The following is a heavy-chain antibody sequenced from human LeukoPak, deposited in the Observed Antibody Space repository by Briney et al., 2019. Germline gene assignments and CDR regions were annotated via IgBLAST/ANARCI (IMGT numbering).Heavy chain of an antibody. CDR2: ISWDGGST. V-gene: IGHV3-43D*03. CDR1: GFTFDDYA. Sequence: GGSLRLSCAASGFTFDDYAMHWVRQAPGKGLEWVSLISWDGGSTYYADSVKGRFTISRDNSKNSLYLQMNSLRAEDTALYYCAKNKDYYDSSGYFPFAQYYYGMDVWGQGTTVTVSS. D-gene: IGHD3-22*01. CDR3: AKNKDYYDSSGYFPFAQYYYGMDV. J-gene: IGHJ6*02.